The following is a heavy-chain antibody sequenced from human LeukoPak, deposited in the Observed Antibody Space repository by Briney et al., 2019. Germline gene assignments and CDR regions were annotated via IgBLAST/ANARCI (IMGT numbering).Heavy chain of an antibody. CDR3: AKHLATSGSYSLDY. D-gene: IGHD2-15*01. V-gene: IGHV3-23*01. Sequence: GGSLRLSCAASGFTGFTYSNYAMSWVRQAPGKGLEWVSVICGNAACAYYADSVKGRFSISRDNAKNTLYLQMYNLRAEDTAVYHCAKHLATSGSYSLDYWGQGTPVTVSS. CDR1: GFTGFTYSNYA. CDR2: ICGNAACA. J-gene: IGHJ4*02.